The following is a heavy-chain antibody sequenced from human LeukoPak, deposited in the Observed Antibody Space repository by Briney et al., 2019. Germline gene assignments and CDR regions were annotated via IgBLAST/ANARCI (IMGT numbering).Heavy chain of an antibody. J-gene: IGHJ4*02. Sequence: GGSLRLSCAASGFIFDDYAMHSVRQAPGKGLEWVSLISWDGGITYYADSVKGRFTISRDNSKNSLYLQMNSLRAEDTALYYCAKDYGGQPGEYYFDYWGQGTLVTVSS. CDR2: ISWDGGIT. V-gene: IGHV3-43D*04. D-gene: IGHD4-23*01. CDR3: AKDYGGQPGEYYFDY. CDR1: GFIFDDYA.